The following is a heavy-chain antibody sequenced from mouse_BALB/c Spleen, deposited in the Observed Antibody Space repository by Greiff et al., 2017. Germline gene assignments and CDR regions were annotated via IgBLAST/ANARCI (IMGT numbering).Heavy chain of an antibody. V-gene: IGHV1-14*01. CDR1: GYTFTSYV. CDR2: INPYNDGT. Sequence: EVQLQQSGPELVKPGASVKMSCKASGYTFTSYVMHWVKQKPGQGLEWIGYINPYNDGTKYNEKFKGKATLTSDKSSSTAYMELSSMTSEDAAVYYCARKGYYYGSRYYFDYWGQGTTLTVSS. D-gene: IGHD1-1*01. CDR3: ARKGYYYGSRYYFDY. J-gene: IGHJ2*01.